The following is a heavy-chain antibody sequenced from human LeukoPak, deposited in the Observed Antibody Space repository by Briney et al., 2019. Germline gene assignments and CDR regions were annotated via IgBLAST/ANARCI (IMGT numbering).Heavy chain of an antibody. V-gene: IGHV1-2*02. J-gene: IGHJ4*02. CDR2: INPNSGGT. Sequence: VKVSCKASGYTFTGYYMHWVRQAPGQGLEWMGWINPNSGGTNYAQKFQGRVTMTRDTSISTAYMGLSRLRSDDTAVYYCARDFNYGSGSYYGYFDYWGQGTLVTVSS. CDR3: ARDFNYGSGSYYGYFDY. CDR1: GYTFTGYY. D-gene: IGHD3-10*01.